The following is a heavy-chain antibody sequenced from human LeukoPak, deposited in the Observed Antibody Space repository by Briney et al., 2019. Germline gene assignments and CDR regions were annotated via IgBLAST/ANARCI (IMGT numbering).Heavy chain of an antibody. D-gene: IGHD2-2*01. CDR1: GYTFTSYD. CDR3: ARTQGYCSSTSCYYYYYGMDV. J-gene: IGHJ6*02. CDR2: MNPNSGNT. V-gene: IGHV1-8*01. Sequence: RASVKVSCKASGYTFTSYDINWVRQATGQGLEWMGWMNPNSGNTGYAQKFQGRVTMTRNTSISTAYMELSSLRSEDTAVYYCARTQGYCSSTSCYYYYYGMDVWGQGTTVTVSS.